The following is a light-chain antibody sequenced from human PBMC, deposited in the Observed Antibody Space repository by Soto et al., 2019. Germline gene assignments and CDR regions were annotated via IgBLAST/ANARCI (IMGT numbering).Light chain of an antibody. CDR1: QSISSY. Sequence: DIQMTQSPSSLSASVGDRVTITCRASQSISSYLNWYQQKPGKAPKLLIFDASILESGVPSRFSGSGSGTQFTLTISSLQPDDFATYYCQQYNSYLRTFGQGTKVE. CDR2: DAS. CDR3: QQYNSYLRT. V-gene: IGKV1-5*01. J-gene: IGKJ1*01.